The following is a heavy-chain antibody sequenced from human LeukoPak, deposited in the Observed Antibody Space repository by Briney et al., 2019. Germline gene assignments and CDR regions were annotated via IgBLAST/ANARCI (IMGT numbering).Heavy chain of an antibody. J-gene: IGHJ4*02. CDR3: AKGSRDRGDFDY. V-gene: IGHV3-66*01. D-gene: IGHD2-15*01. CDR2: IYSGGST. Sequence: GGSLRLSCAASEFSVGSNYMTWVRQAPGKGLEWVSLIYSGGSTYYADSVKGRFTISRDNSKNTLYLQMNSLRAEDTAVYYCAKGSRDRGDFDYWGQGTLVTVSS. CDR1: EFSVGSNY.